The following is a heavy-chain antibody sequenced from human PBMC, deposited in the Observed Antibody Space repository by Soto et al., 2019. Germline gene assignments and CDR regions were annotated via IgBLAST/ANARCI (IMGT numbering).Heavy chain of an antibody. J-gene: IGHJ4*02. CDR2: INSDGSST. Sequence: PGGSLRLSCAASGFTFSSYWMRWVRQAPGKGLVWVSRINSDGSSTSYADSVKGRFTISRDNAKNTLYLQMNSLRAEDTAVYYCARTPPGHYYFDYWGQGTLVTVSS. CDR1: GFTFSSYW. V-gene: IGHV3-74*01. CDR3: ARTPPGHYYFDY.